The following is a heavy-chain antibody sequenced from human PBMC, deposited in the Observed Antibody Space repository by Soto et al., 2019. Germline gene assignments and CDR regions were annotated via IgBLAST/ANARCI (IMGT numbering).Heavy chain of an antibody. Sequence: SETLSLTCTVSGGSISSYYWSWIRQPPGKGLEWIGYIYYSGSTNYNPSLKSRVTISVDTSKNQFSLKLSSVTAADTAVYYCARTHYTVMGFWWFDPWGQGTLVTVS. CDR1: GGSISSYY. CDR3: ARTHYTVMGFWWFDP. J-gene: IGHJ5*02. V-gene: IGHV4-59*08. D-gene: IGHD4-4*01. CDR2: IYYSGST.